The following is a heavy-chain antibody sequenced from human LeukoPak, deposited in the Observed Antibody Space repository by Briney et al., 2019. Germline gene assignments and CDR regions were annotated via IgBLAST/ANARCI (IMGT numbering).Heavy chain of an antibody. V-gene: IGHV3-23*01. Sequence: PGGSLRLSCAASGFTFSNYAMSWVRQAPGKGLEWVSSISGSGGNTYYADSVKGRFTISRDNSKNTLYLQMNSLRAEDTAVYYCAKYPRGSQRDHHFDYWGQGTLVTVSS. CDR1: GFTFSNYA. J-gene: IGHJ4*02. CDR2: ISGSGGNT. CDR3: AKYPRGSQRDHHFDY. D-gene: IGHD3-16*01.